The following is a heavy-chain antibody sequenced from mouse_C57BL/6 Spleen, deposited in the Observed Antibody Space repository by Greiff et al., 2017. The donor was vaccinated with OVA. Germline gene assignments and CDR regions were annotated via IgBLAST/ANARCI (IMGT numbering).Heavy chain of an antibody. CDR2: IRNKANNHAT. V-gene: IGHV6-6*01. D-gene: IGHD2-3*01. Sequence: DVMLVESGGGLVQPGGSMKLSCAASGFTFSDAWMDWVRQSPEKGLEWVAEIRNKANNHATYYAESVKGRFTISRDDSKSSVYLQMNSLRAEDTGIYYCTTQIYDGYFGFAYWGQGTLVTVSA. CDR1: GFTFSDAW. CDR3: TTQIYDGYFGFAY. J-gene: IGHJ3*01.